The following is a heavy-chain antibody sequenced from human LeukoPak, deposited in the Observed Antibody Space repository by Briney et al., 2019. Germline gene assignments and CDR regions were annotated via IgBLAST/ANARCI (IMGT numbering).Heavy chain of an antibody. CDR3: ARRYCRGGNCFGFTLDY. Sequence: GGSLRLSCVGSGFPSNNHDMRWVRQAPGKGLEWVSGISASGDNTYYLDSVKGRFTISRDNSKNTMYLQMNSLGVDDTARYYCARRYCRGGNCFGFTLDYWGQGSLVTVSS. J-gene: IGHJ4*02. CDR2: ISASGDNT. V-gene: IGHV3-23*01. CDR1: GFPSNNHD. D-gene: IGHD2-15*01.